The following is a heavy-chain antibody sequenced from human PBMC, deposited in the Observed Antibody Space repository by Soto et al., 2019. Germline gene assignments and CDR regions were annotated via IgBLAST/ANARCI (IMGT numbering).Heavy chain of an antibody. CDR1: GGSISSYY. V-gene: IGHV4-59*01. J-gene: IGHJ4*02. CDR3: ARGEDFDY. Sequence: SETLSLTCTVSGGSISSYYWSWIRQPPGKGLKWIGYIYYSGSTNYNPSLKSRVTISVDTSKNQFSLKLSSVTAADTAVYYCARGEDFDYWGQGTLVTVSS. CDR2: IYYSGST.